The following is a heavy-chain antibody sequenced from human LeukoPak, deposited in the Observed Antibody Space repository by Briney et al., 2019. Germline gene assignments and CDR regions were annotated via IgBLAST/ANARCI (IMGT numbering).Heavy chain of an antibody. CDR3: ARFGSYFEY. J-gene: IGHJ4*02. Sequence: SETLSLTCTVSGGSINYYYWSWIRQPPGKGLEWIGYVYYSGSTNYNPSLESRVTISEDTSKNQFSLKLNSVTAADTAVYYCARFGSYFEYWGRGTLVTVSS. CDR2: VYYSGST. CDR1: GGSINYYY. D-gene: IGHD3-10*01. V-gene: IGHV4-59*01.